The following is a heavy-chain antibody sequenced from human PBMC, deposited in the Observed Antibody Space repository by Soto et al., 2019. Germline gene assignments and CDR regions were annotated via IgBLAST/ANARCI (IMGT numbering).Heavy chain of an antibody. J-gene: IGHJ5*02. CDR3: ARANYDFWSGYYNHWFDP. CDR1: GFTFSSYE. V-gene: IGHV3-48*03. D-gene: IGHD3-3*01. CDR2: ISSSGSTI. Sequence: GGSLRLSCAASGFTFSSYEMNWVRQAPGKGLEWVSYISSSGSTIYYADSVKGRFTISRDNAKSSLYLQMNSLRAEDTAVYYCARANYDFWSGYYNHWFDPWGQGTLVTVSS.